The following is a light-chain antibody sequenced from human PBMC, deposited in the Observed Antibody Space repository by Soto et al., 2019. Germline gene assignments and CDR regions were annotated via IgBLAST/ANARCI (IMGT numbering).Light chain of an antibody. Sequence: QLTQSPSSLAASIGDRVTITCRASQDISGYLAWYQQQPGKAPKLLIYAASTLHSGVPTRFSGSGSGTEFILTIGRLQPEDFAIYYCQHPAGTFGQGTQL. CDR2: AAS. J-gene: IGKJ2*01. CDR3: QHPAGT. V-gene: IGKV1-9*01. CDR1: QDISGY.